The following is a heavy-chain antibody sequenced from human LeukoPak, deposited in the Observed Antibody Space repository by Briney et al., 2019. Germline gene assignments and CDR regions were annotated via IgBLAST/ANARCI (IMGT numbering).Heavy chain of an antibody. CDR2: ISGSGGST. CDR3: AKDPGKQQLGWDY. Sequence: GGSLRLSCAASGFTFSSYAMSWVRQAPGKGLEWVSAISGSGGSTYYADSVKGRFTISRDNSKNTLYLQMNSLRTEDTAVYYCAKDPGKQQLGWDYWGQGTLVTVSS. CDR1: GFTFSSYA. D-gene: IGHD6-13*01. J-gene: IGHJ4*02. V-gene: IGHV3-23*01.